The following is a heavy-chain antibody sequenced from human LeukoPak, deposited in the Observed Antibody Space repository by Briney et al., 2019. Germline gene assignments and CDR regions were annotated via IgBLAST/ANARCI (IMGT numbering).Heavy chain of an antibody. CDR1: GFTFSSYP. CDR2: ISDSGGGT. J-gene: IGHJ4*02. D-gene: IGHD3-10*01. V-gene: IGHV3-23*01. Sequence: GGSLRLSCAASGFTFSSYPMTWVRQAPGKGLEWVSSISDSGGGTYYADSVKGRLTISRDNFKNTLYLQMNSLRAEDTAVYYCAKAPRLAGVPLDYWGQGTVVTVSS. CDR3: AKAPRLAGVPLDY.